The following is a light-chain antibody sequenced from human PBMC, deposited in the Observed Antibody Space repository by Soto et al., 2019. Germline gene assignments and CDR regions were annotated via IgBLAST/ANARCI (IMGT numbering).Light chain of an antibody. V-gene: IGKV1-39*01. CDR2: AAS. CDR3: QQSYSTPIT. CDR1: QSISSY. Sequence: DIQMTQSPSSLSASVGDRVTITCRASQSISSYLNWYHQKPGKAPKLLTYAASSLQSGVPSRFSGSGSGTDFTLTISSLQPEDFATYYCQQSYSTPITFGQGTRLEIK. J-gene: IGKJ5*01.